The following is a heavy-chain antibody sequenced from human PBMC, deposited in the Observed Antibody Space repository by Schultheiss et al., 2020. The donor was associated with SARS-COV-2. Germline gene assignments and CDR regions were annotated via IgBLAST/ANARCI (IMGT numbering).Heavy chain of an antibody. CDR1: GGSISNGDYY. CDR3: ARDSFDYYDSSGYAWFDP. Sequence: SETLSLTCTVSGGSISNGDYYWNWIRHHPGKGLEWIGYIYFIASTNYNPSLKSRVTVSADTSKNQFSLRLNSVTAADTAVYYCARDSFDYYDSSGYAWFDPWGQGTLVTVSS. J-gene: IGHJ5*02. CDR2: IYFIAST. D-gene: IGHD3-22*01. V-gene: IGHV4-31*03.